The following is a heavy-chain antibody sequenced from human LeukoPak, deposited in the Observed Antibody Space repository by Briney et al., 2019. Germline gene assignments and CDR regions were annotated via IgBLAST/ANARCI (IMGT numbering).Heavy chain of an antibody. CDR1: GYTFTNYH. Sequence: ASVKVSCTASGYTFTNYHMNWVRQAPGQGLEWMGIINPSGGSTTNAQKFQGRVIMTRDMSTSTVYMELSSLRPEDTAVYFCARYGHSPFFDYWGQGTLVIVSS. V-gene: IGHV1-46*01. CDR2: INPSGGST. CDR3: ARYGHSPFFDY. J-gene: IGHJ4*02. D-gene: IGHD4-17*01.